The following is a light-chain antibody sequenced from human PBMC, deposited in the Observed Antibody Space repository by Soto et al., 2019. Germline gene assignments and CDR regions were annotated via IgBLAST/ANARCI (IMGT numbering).Light chain of an antibody. CDR3: GSWDSSLTYV. V-gene: IGLV1-51*01. J-gene: IGLJ1*01. Sequence: QSVLTQPPSVSAAPGQKVTISCSGSSSNIGNNFVTWYQQLPGTAPKLLIYDNNKRPSGIPDRFSGSQSGTSATLGITGLQTGDEAVYYCGSWDSSLTYVFGTGTKVTV. CDR2: DNN. CDR1: SSNIGNNF.